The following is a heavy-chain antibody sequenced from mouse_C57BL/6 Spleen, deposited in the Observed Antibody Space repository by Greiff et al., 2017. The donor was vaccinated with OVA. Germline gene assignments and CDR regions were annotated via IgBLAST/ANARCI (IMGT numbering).Heavy chain of an antibody. CDR1: GYTFTDYY. CDR2: INPNNGGT. V-gene: IGHV1-26*01. CDR3: AKSGGYGGVDY. J-gene: IGHJ2*01. D-gene: IGHD2-2*01. Sequence: EVQLQQSGPELVKPGASVKISCKASGYTFTDYYMNWVKQSPGKSLEWIGDINPNNGGTSYNQKFKGKATLTVDKSSSTAYMELRSLTSEDSAVYYCAKSGGYGGVDYWGQGTTLTVSS.